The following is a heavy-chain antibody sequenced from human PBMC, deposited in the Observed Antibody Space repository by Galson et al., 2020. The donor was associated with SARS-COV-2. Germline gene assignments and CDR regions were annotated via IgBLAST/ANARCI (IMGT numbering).Heavy chain of an antibody. CDR1: GFTFSSYA. Sequence: GGSLRLSCAASGFTFSSYAMHWVRQAPGKGLEWVAVILYDGSNKYYADSVKGRFTISRDNSKNTLYLQMNSLRAEDTAVYYCAREAVPIHGMDVWGQGTTVTVSS. CDR2: ILYDGSNK. V-gene: IGHV3-30-3*01. J-gene: IGHJ6*02. CDR3: AREAVPIHGMDV.